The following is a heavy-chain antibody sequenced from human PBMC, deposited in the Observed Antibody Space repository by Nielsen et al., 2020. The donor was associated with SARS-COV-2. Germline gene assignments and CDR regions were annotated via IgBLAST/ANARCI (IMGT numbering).Heavy chain of an antibody. CDR2: IKSKTDGGTT. CDR1: GFTFSNAW. D-gene: IGHD4-17*01. Sequence: GESLKLSCAASGFTFSNAWMSWVRQAPGKGLEWVGRIKSKTDGGTTDYAAPVKGRFTISRDDSKNTLYLQMNSLKTEDTAVYYCTTLGYGDYPYYYYYYMDVWGKGTTVTVSS. V-gene: IGHV3-15*01. CDR3: TTLGYGDYPYYYYYYMDV. J-gene: IGHJ6*03.